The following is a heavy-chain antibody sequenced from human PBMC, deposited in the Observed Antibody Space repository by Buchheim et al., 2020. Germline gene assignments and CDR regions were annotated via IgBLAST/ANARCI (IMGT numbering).Heavy chain of an antibody. D-gene: IGHD3-22*01. J-gene: IGHJ6*03. V-gene: IGHV1-69*01. CDR2: IIPIFGTA. Sequence: QVQLVQSGAEVKKPGSSVKVSCKASGGTFSSYAISWVRQAPGQGLEWMGGIIPIFGTANYAQKFQGRVTITADESTSTAYMELSSLISEDTAVYYCARLLALYDSSGYPAYYYMDVWGKGTT. CDR3: ARLLALYDSSGYPAYYYMDV. CDR1: GGTFSSYA.